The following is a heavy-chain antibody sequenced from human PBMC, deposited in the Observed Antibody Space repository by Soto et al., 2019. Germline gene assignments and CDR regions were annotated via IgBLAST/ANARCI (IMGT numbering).Heavy chain of an antibody. J-gene: IGHJ6*02. CDR2: ISVYTGNT. CDR3: ARDRCTTDRCYTHHFDV. CDR1: GYIFTSYG. V-gene: IGHV1-18*04. Sequence: QVQLVQSGGEVTKPGASVKVSCKSSGYIFTSYGVSWVRQAPGQGLEWLGWISVYTGNTKQAQKFQDRVTLTTEASTSTAYMELRSLRSDDTAVYYCARDRCTTDRCYTHHFDVWGQGTTVTVSS. D-gene: IGHD2-8*01.